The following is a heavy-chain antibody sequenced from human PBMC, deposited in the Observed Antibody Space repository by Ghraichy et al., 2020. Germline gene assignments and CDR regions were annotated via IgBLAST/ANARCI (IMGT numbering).Heavy chain of an antibody. J-gene: IGHJ4*02. V-gene: IGHV4-34*01. CDR2: INHSGST. CDR1: GGSFSGYY. Sequence: SETLSLTCAVYGGSFSGYYWSWIRQPPGKGLEWIGEINHSGSTNYNPSLKSRVTISVDTSKNQFSLKLSSVTAADTAVYYCARGSYYYDSSGYYYLNPYYFDYWGQGTLVTVSS. CDR3: ARGSYYYDSSGYYYLNPYYFDY. D-gene: IGHD3-22*01.